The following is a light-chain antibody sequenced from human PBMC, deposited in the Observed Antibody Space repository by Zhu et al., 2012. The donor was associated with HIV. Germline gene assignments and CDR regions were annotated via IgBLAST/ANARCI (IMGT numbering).Light chain of an antibody. CDR2: KAS. V-gene: IGKV1-5*03. J-gene: IGKJ1*01. Sequence: DIQMTQSPSTLSASVGDRVTITCRASQTMNNWLAWYQQKPGKAPKLLIYKASSLESGVPSRFSGSGSGTEFTLTISSLQPDDFLTYYCQQYNSYPWTFGQGTKVEIK. CDR3: QQYNSYPWT. CDR1: QTMNNW.